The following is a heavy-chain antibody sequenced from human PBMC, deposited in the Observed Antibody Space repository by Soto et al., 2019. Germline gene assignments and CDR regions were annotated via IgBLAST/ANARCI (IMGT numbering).Heavy chain of an antibody. CDR1: GFTCSSYW. V-gene: IGHV3-74*01. Sequence: GGSLRLSCAASGFTCSSYWMHWVRQAPGKGLVWVSRINSDGSSTSYADSVKGRFTISRDNAKNTLYLQMNSLRAEDTAVYYCVRTSLVVAAATREDYWGQRTLVTVSS. CDR3: VRTSLVVAAATREDY. D-gene: IGHD2-15*01. CDR2: INSDGSST. J-gene: IGHJ4*02.